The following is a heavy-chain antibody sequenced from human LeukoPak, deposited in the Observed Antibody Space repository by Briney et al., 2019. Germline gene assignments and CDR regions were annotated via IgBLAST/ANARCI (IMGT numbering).Heavy chain of an antibody. CDR3: AKGGTELVRYFDWLLVY. D-gene: IGHD3-9*01. CDR1: GFTFSSYA. Sequence: GGSLRLSCAASGFTFSSYAMSWVRQAPGKGLEWVSAISGSGGSTYYADSVKGRFTISRDNSKNTLYLQMNSLRAEDTAVYYCAKGGTELVRYFDWLLVYWGQGTLVTVSS. J-gene: IGHJ4*02. CDR2: ISGSGGST. V-gene: IGHV3-23*01.